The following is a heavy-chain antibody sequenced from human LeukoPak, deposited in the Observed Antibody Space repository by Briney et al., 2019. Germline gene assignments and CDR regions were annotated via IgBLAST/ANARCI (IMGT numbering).Heavy chain of an antibody. J-gene: IGHJ4*02. Sequence: GGSLRLSCAASGFTFSSYAMSWVRQAPGKGLEXXXXXGGSGGSTYYADSVKGRFTISRDNSKNTLYLQMNSLRAEDTAVYYCAKARYSGYDAHYFDYWGQGTLVTVSS. V-gene: IGHV3-23*01. CDR2: XGGSGGST. D-gene: IGHD5-12*01. CDR1: GFTFSSYA. CDR3: AKARYSGYDAHYFDY.